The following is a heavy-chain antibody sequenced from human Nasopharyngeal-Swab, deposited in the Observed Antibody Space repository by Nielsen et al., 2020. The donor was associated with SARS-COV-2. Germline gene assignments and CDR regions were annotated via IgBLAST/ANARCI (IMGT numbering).Heavy chain of an antibody. J-gene: IGHJ6*03. V-gene: IGHV2-70*01. CDR3: ARAQTSSWAVRYYYYMDV. CDR2: IDWDDDK. Sequence: RQAPGKALEWLALIDWDDDKYYSTSLRTRLTISKDTSKNQVVLTMTNMDPVDTATYYCARAQTSSWAVRYYYYMDVWGKGTTVTVSS. D-gene: IGHD6-13*01.